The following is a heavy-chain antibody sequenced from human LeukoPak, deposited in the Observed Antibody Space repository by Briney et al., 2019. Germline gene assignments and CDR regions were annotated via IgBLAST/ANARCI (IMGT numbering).Heavy chain of an antibody. D-gene: IGHD1-1*01. CDR3: AGPLDGSYYYGMDV. CDR2: IYYSGST. V-gene: IGHV4-59*01. J-gene: IGHJ6*02. Sequence: SETLSLTCAVYGGSFSDYNWTWIRQPPGKGLEWIGYIYYSGSTNYNPSLKSRVTISVDTSKNQFSLKLSSVTAADTAVYYCAGPLDGSYYYGMDVWGQGTTVTVSS. CDR1: GGSFSDYN.